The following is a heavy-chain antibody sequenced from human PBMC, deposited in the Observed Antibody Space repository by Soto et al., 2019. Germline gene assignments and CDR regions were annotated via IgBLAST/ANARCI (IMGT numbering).Heavy chain of an antibody. CDR3: AKYRRTEADGYTLDF. J-gene: IGHJ4*02. CDR1: GGSISGYY. CDR2: VYYSGST. V-gene: IGHV4-59*01. D-gene: IGHD5-12*01. Sequence: SETLSLTCTISGGSISGYYWSWIRQPPGKGLEWIGYVYYSGSTNYNPSLESRVTISIDTSKNQVSLKLTSVTAADTAVYYCAKYRRTEADGYTLDFWGQGTLVTVSS.